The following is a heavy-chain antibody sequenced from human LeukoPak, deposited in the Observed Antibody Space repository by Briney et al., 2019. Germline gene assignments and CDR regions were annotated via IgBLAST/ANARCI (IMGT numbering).Heavy chain of an antibody. J-gene: IGHJ4*02. CDR2: ISGSGGST. Sequence: GESLRLSCAASGFTFSSYAMSWVRQAPGKGLEWVSAISGSGGSTYYADSVKGRFTISRDNSKNTLYLQMNSLRAEDTAVYYCASKGYDFWSGYHDYWGQGTLVTVSS. V-gene: IGHV3-23*01. CDR1: GFTFSSYA. D-gene: IGHD3-3*01. CDR3: ASKGYDFWSGYHDY.